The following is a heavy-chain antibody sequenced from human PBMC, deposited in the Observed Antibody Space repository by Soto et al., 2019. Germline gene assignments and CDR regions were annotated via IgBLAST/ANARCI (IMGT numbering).Heavy chain of an antibody. D-gene: IGHD2-2*02. CDR3: ARQEYCSSTSCYTVDS. Sequence: PAASLRLSWKDSGYRFTSYWIGWVLQMPGEGLEWMGIIYLGDANTGYSPSFQGQVTISAGKSISTAYLQWSSLKASDTAIYYCARQEYCSSTSCYTVDSWGQGTLVTVSS. V-gene: IGHV5-51*01. J-gene: IGHJ4*02. CDR1: GYRFTSYW. CDR2: IYLGDANT.